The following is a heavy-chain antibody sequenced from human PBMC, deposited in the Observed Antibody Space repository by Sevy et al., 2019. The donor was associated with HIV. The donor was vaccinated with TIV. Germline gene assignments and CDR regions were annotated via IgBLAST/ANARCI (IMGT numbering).Heavy chain of an antibody. CDR2: IIPIFGTA. Sequence: ASVKVSCKASGGTFSSYAISWVRQAPGQGLEWMGGIIPIFGTANYAQKFQGRVTITADESTSTAYMELSSLRSEDTAVYYCARELYYYGSGSSKYYYYGMDVWGQGTTVTVSS. V-gene: IGHV1-69*13. CDR1: GGTFSSYA. J-gene: IGHJ6*02. D-gene: IGHD3-10*01. CDR3: ARELYYYGSGSSKYYYYGMDV.